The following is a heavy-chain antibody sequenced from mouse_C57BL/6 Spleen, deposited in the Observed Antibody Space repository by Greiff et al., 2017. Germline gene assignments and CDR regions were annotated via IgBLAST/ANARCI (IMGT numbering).Heavy chain of an antibody. J-gene: IGHJ4*01. V-gene: IGHV2-2*01. CDR3: AECQGYAMDY. D-gene: IGHD6-1*01. CDR2: IWSGGST. CDR1: GFSLTSYG. Sequence: VQLQQSGPGLVQPSQCLSITCTASGFSLTSYGVHWVRQSPGKGLEWLGVIWSGGSTDYNAAFISRLSISKDNSKRQVFFRMNSLQADDTAIYYCAECQGYAMDYWGQGTSVTVSS.